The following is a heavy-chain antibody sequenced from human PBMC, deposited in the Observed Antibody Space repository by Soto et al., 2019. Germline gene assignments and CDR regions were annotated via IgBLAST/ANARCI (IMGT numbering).Heavy chain of an antibody. CDR1: GFSFTNAW. Sequence: EVQLVESGGGLVEPGGSLRLSCAASGFSFTNAWMTWVRQAPGKGLEWVGRIKTTTDGGTTDYAAPGKVRFTISRDDSKSTLNLQMNSLKTEETAVYYCTTSGTTRSSSLWFAPWGKGTLVTVSS. CDR2: IKTTTDGGTT. D-gene: IGHD6-6*01. J-gene: IGHJ5*02. V-gene: IGHV3-15*01. CDR3: TTSGTTRSSSLWFAP.